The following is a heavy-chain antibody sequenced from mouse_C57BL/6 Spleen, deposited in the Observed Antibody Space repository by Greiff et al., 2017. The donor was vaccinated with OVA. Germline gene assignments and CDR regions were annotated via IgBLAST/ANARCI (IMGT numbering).Heavy chain of an antibody. D-gene: IGHD2-2*01. Sequence: QVQLQQSGPGLVQPSQSLSITCTVSGFSLTSYGVHWVRQSPGKGLEWLGVIWSGGSTDYNAAFISRLSISKDNSKSHVFFKMNSLQADDTAIYYCARKNMVTTEEADGYYYAMDYWGQGTSVTVSS. V-gene: IGHV2-2*01. CDR2: IWSGGST. J-gene: IGHJ4*01. CDR3: ARKNMVTTEEADGYYYAMDY. CDR1: GFSLTSYG.